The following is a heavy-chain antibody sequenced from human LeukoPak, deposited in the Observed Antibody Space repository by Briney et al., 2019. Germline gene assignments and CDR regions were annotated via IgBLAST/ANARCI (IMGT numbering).Heavy chain of an antibody. CDR1: GFTFSSHA. CDR3: VKASVAMDV. CDR2: ISYDGSKK. V-gene: IGHV3-30*03. Sequence: PGRSLRLSCAASGFTFSSHAMHWVRQAPGKGLEWVAVISYDGSKKYYADSVKGRFTMSRDNSKNTLYLQMNSLRAEDTAVYYCVKASVAMDVWGQGTTVTVSS. J-gene: IGHJ6*02. D-gene: IGHD6-19*01.